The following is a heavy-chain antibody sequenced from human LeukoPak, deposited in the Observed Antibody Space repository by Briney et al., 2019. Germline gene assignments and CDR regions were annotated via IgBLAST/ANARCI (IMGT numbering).Heavy chain of an antibody. CDR1: GYTFTSYY. D-gene: IGHD1-14*01. CDR2: INPSGGST. CDR3: ASTTNRARYFDY. J-gene: IGHJ4*02. V-gene: IGHV1-46*01. Sequence: ASVKVSCKASGYTFTSYYMHWVRQAPGQGLEWMGIINPSGGSTSYAQKFQGRVTMTRDTSTSKVYIELSSLRSEDTAVYYCASTTNRARYFDYWGQGTLVTVSS.